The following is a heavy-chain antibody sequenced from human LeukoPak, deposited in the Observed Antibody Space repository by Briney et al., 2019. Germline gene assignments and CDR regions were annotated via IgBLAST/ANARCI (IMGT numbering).Heavy chain of an antibody. J-gene: IGHJ4*02. CDR1: GFTFSSYW. Sequence: GGSLRLSCAASGFTFSSYWMSWVRQAPGKGLEWVANIKQDGSEKYYVDSVKGRFTISRDNAKNSLYLQMNSLRAEDTAVYYCAREDCSGGSCYSRYYFDYWGQGTLVTVSS. D-gene: IGHD2-15*01. CDR3: AREDCSGGSCYSRYYFDY. CDR2: IKQDGSEK. V-gene: IGHV3-7*01.